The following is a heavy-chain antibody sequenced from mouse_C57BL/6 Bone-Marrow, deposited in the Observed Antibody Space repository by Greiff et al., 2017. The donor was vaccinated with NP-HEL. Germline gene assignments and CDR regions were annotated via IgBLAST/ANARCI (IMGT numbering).Heavy chain of an antibody. D-gene: IGHD1-1*01. J-gene: IGHJ2*01. V-gene: IGHV5-9-1*02. Sequence: EVKLVESGEGLVKPGGSLKLSCAASGFTFSSYAMSWVRQTPEKRLEWVAYLSSGGDYLSSADTVKGRFTISRDNARNTLYLQMSSLKSEDTAMYYCTRVYDLYYFDYWGQGTTLTVSS. CDR1: GFTFSSYA. CDR2: LSSGGDYL. CDR3: TRVYDLYYFDY.